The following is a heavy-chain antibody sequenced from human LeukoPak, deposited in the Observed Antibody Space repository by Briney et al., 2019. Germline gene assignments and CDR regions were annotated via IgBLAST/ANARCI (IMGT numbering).Heavy chain of an antibody. CDR1: GFTFSSYA. D-gene: IGHD6-13*01. V-gene: IGHV3-23*01. J-gene: IGHJ4*02. Sequence: GGSLRLSCAASGFTFSSYAMSWVRQAPGKGLEWVSAIIGSGSSTYYADSVKGRFTISRDNSKNTLFLQINSLRAEDTAVYYCAKDRAQQLVLDFWGQGTLVTVSS. CDR2: IIGSGSST. CDR3: AKDRAQQLVLDF.